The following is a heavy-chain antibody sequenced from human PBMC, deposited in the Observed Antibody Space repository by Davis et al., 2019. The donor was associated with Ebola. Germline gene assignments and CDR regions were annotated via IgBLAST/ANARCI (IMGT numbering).Heavy chain of an antibody. CDR2: IIPIFGTA. D-gene: IGHD3-3*02. V-gene: IGHV1-69*13. CDR3: ARERPTSISSLYYYGMDV. CDR1: GGTFSSYA. J-gene: IGHJ6*02. Sequence: SVKVSCKASGGTFSSYAISWVRQAPGQGLEWMGGIIPIFGTANYAQKFQGRVTITADESTSTAYMELSSLRSEDTAVYYCARERPTSISSLYYYGMDVWGQGTTVTVSS.